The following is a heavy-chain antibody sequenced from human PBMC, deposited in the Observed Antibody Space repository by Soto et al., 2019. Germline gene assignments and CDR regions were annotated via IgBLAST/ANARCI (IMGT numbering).Heavy chain of an antibody. CDR3: AKGVEHSTADAFET. CDR1: GFTFTTSS. CDR2: ISGNGYTT. J-gene: IGHJ3*02. V-gene: IGHV3-23*01. D-gene: IGHD5-18*01. Sequence: EVQVLESGGDLVQPGGSLRLTCAVSGFTFTTSSINWVRQAPGKGLEWVSSISGNGYTTYYADSVTGRFTISTDNSKSTVFLQMNSLRVEDTALYYCAKGVEHSTADAFETWGQATMVTVSS.